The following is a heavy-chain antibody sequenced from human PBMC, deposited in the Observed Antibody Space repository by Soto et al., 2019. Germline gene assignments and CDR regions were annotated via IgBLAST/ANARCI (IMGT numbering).Heavy chain of an antibody. V-gene: IGHV4-59*08. D-gene: IGHD3-10*01. Sequence: SETLSLTCTVSGGSISSYYWSWIRQPPGKGLEWIGYIYYSGSTNYNPSLKSRVTISVDTSKNQFSLKLSSVTAADTAVYYCARRGSGRYSDYWGQGTLVTVSS. CDR3: ARRGSGRYSDY. CDR1: GGSISSYY. CDR2: IYYSGST. J-gene: IGHJ4*02.